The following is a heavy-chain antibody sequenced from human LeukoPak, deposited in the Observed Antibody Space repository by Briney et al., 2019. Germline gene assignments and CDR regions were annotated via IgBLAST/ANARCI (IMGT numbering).Heavy chain of an antibody. CDR1: SGSVSSYY. CDR3: ARSEGYYDSSGCFDY. D-gene: IGHD3-22*01. CDR2: IYHTGSN. Sequence: SETLSLTCLVSSGSVSSYYWTWIRQPPGKGLEWIGYIYHTGSNNYSPSLKSRVTMYVDTSKNQLSLKLSSVTAADTAVYYCARSEGYYDSSGCFDYWGQGTLVTVSS. J-gene: IGHJ4*02. V-gene: IGHV4-59*08.